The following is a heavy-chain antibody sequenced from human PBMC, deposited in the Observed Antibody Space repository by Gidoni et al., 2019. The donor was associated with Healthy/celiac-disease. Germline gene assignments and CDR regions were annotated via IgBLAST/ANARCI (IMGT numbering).Heavy chain of an antibody. J-gene: IGHJ5*02. Sequence: QVQLQQWGAGLLKPSETLSLTCAVYGGSFSGYYWSWIRQPPGKGLEWIGEINHSGSTNYNPSLKSRVTISVDTSKNQFSLKLSSVTAADTAVYYCARGLGIQLWLIPNWFDPWGQGTLVTVSS. V-gene: IGHV4-34*01. CDR3: ARGLGIQLWLIPNWFDP. D-gene: IGHD5-18*01. CDR2: INHSGST. CDR1: GGSFSGYY.